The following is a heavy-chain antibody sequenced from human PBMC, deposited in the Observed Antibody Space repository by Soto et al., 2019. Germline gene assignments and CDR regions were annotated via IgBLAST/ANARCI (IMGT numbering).Heavy chain of an antibody. CDR1: VFTFVTYA. D-gene: IGHD3-3*01. J-gene: IGHJ6*02. Sequence: PGWSLRLSCASSVFTFVTYAMSWVCQAPGKGLEWVSSISGSDGTTYYADSVKGRFSISRDKSKNTLYLQMNSLRAEDTAIYYCAKLDFWNSYYGLDVWGQGTTVTVSS. V-gene: IGHV3-23*01. CDR3: AKLDFWNSYYGLDV. CDR2: ISGSDGTT.